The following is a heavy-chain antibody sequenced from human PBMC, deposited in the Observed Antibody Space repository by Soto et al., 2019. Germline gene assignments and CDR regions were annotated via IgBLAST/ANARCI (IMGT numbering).Heavy chain of an antibody. CDR2: ISYDGSNK. J-gene: IGHJ5*02. V-gene: IGHV3-30-3*01. CDR3: ARAGAVGRYNWFDP. CDR1: GFTFSSYA. Sequence: QVQLVESGGGVVQPGRSLRLSCAASGFTFSSYAMHWVRQAPGKGLEWVAVISYDGSNKYYADSVKGRFTISRDNSKNTLYLQMNSLRAEDTAVYYCARAGAVGRYNWFDPWGQGTLVTVSS. D-gene: IGHD6-19*01.